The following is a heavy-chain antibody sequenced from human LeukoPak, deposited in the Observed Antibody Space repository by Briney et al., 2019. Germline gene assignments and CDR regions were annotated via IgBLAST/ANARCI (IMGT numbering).Heavy chain of an antibody. V-gene: IGHV4-34*01. J-gene: IGHJ4*02. CDR3: AGGNGYNSAPLGY. CDR1: GGSFSGYY. D-gene: IGHD5-24*01. Sequence: SETLSLTCAVYGGSFSGYYWSWIRQPPGKGLEWIGEINHSGSTNYNPSLKSRVTISVDKSKNQFSLKLSSVTAADTAVYYCAGGNGYNSAPLGYWGQGTLVTVSS. CDR2: INHSGST.